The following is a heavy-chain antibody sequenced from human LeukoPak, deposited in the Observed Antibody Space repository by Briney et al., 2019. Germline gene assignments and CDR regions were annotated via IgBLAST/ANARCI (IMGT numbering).Heavy chain of an antibody. CDR2: IYSGDNT. D-gene: IGHD2-15*01. J-gene: IGHJ4*02. Sequence: GGSLRLSCAASGFSVSGNYMSWVRQAPGKGLEWVSLIYSGDNTYYADSVKGRFTISRDNSKDTLYLQMNSLRAEDTAVYYCARGDFVVVVAAEYYFDYWGQGTLVTVSS. V-gene: IGHV3-66*01. CDR3: ARGDFVVVVAAEYYFDY. CDR1: GFSVSGNY.